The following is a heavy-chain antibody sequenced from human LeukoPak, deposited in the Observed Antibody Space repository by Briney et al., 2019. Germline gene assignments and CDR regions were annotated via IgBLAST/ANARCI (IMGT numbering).Heavy chain of an antibody. V-gene: IGHV4-31*03. Sequence: SQTLSLTCNVSGGSISSGGSRWSWIRQHPGKGLEWIEYIYYSGGTYYNPSLESRLTMSVDTSKNQFSLHLTSVTAADTAVYYCARDWGTYFDYWGQGTLVTVSS. J-gene: IGHJ4*02. CDR2: IYYSGGT. D-gene: IGHD7-27*01. CDR1: GGSISSGGSR. CDR3: ARDWGTYFDY.